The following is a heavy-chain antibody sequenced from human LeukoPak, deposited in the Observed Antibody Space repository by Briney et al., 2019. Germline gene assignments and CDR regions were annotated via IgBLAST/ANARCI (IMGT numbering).Heavy chain of an antibody. Sequence: GGSLRLSCAASGFTFSSYWMSWARQAPGKGLEWVANIKQDGSEIYYVDSMKGRFTISRDNAKNSLYLQMNTLRAEDTAVYFCSRMSIASHDYWGQGTLVTVSS. J-gene: IGHJ4*02. CDR2: IKQDGSEI. CDR3: SRMSIASHDY. V-gene: IGHV3-7*05. CDR1: GFTFSSYW. D-gene: IGHD6-6*01.